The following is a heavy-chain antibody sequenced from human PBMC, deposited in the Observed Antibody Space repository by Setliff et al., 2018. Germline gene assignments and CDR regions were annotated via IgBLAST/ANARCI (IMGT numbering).Heavy chain of an antibody. CDR3: ARGEADYDILTSFDY. CDR2: IYYTGST. CDR1: GGSISTYY. V-gene: IGHV4-59*01. J-gene: IGHJ4*02. D-gene: IGHD3-9*01. Sequence: NPSETLSLTCTVSGGSISTYYWSWIRQPPGKGLEWIGYIYYTGSTNYNPSLKSRVTISVDTSKNQFSLKLSSVTAADTAVYYCARGEADYDILTSFDYWGQGTLVTVS.